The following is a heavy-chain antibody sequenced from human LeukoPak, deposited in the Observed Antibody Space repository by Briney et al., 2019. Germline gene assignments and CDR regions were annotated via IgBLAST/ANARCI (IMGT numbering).Heavy chain of an antibody. CDR2: IYHSGST. D-gene: IGHD6-13*01. J-gene: IGHJ4*02. V-gene: IGHV4-4*02. CDR3: ARSLSEIAAAFDY. CDR1: GGSISSSNW. Sequence: SETLSLTCAVSGGSISSSNWWSWVRQPPGKGLEWIGEIYHSGSTNYNPSLKSRVTISVDTSKNQFSLKLSSVTAADTAVYYCARSLSEIAAAFDYWGQGTLVTVSS.